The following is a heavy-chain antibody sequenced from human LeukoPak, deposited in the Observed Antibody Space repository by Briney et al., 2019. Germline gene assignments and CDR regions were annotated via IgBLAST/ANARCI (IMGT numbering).Heavy chain of an antibody. Sequence: SGPTLVKPTHTLTLTCTFSGFSLSTSGVGVGWIRQPPGKALEWLALHYLDDDKRYSPYLKSRLTITKDTSKNQVVLTMTNMDPVDTATYYCARGRYYYDSGSYYKNYYYMDVWGKGTTVTVSS. CDR1: GFSLSTSGVG. CDR2: HYLDDDK. J-gene: IGHJ6*03. V-gene: IGHV2-5*02. CDR3: ARGRYYYDSGSYYKNYYYMDV. D-gene: IGHD3-10*01.